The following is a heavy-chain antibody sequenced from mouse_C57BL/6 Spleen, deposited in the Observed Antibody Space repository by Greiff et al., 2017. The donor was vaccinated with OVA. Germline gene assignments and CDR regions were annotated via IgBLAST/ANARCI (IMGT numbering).Heavy chain of an antibody. V-gene: IGHV1-81*01. Sequence: VQLVESGAELARPGASVKLSCKASGYTFTSYGISWVKQRTGQGLEWIGEIYPRSGNTYYNEKFKGKATLTADKSSSTAYMELRSLTSEDSAVYFCARGIFYDGYHYFDYWGQGTTLTVSS. CDR2: IYPRSGNT. CDR3: ARGIFYDGYHYFDY. CDR1: GYTFTSYG. D-gene: IGHD2-3*01. J-gene: IGHJ2*01.